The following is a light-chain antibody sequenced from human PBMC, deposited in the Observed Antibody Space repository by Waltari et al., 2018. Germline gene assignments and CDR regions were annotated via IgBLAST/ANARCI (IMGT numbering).Light chain of an antibody. J-gene: IGLJ1*01. CDR3: QSFDSSLDGYV. CDR1: SSNIRPYYH. CDR2: GNN. Sequence: QSVLTHPPSVSGAPGQRVTISCTGRSSNIRPYYHGHWYQHLPGTAPKTLIYGNNNRPSGVPDRFSGSKSGASASLAITGLQAEDEADYYCQSFDSSLDGYVFGTGTKVTVL. V-gene: IGLV1-40*01.